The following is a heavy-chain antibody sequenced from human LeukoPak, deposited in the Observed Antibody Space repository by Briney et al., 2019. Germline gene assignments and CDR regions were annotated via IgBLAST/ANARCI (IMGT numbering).Heavy chain of an antibody. CDR3: ARGPVYSNSYYYYYYMDV. J-gene: IGHJ6*03. V-gene: IGHV4-59*11. D-gene: IGHD6-13*01. CDR2: VYYTGST. CDR1: GDSISSHY. Sequence: SETLSLTCTVSGDSISSHYWSWIRQPPGKGLEWLGYVYYTGSTDYNPSLNSRLTISVDTSKNQFSLKLASVTAADTAVYYCARGPVYSNSYYYYYYMDVWGKGTTVTVSS.